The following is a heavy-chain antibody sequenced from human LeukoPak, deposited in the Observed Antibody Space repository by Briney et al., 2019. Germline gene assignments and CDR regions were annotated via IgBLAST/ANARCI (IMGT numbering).Heavy chain of an antibody. D-gene: IGHD3-10*01. CDR2: ISYDGSNK. V-gene: IGHV3-30*04. Sequence: PGGSLRLSCAASGFTFSSYAMHWVRQAPGKGLEWVAVISYDGSNKYYADSVKGRFTISRDNSKNTLYLQMNSLRAEDTVVYYCARDSRALWFGELLKNNWFDPWGQGTLVTVSS. CDR3: ARDSRALWFGELLKNNWFDP. CDR1: GFTFSSYA. J-gene: IGHJ5*02.